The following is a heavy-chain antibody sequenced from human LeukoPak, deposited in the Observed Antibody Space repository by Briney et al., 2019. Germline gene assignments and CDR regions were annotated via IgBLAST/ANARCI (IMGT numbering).Heavy chain of an antibody. CDR1: GFTFSSYA. CDR3: AIDPNWGTHS. Sequence: PGGSLRLSCAASGFTFSSYAMHWVRQAPGKGLEWVAVISHDGSNKYYADSVKGRFTISRDNFKNALYLQMNSLRVDDTAVYYCAIDPNWGTHSWGQGVLVTVSS. J-gene: IGHJ4*02. D-gene: IGHD7-27*01. CDR2: ISHDGSNK. V-gene: IGHV3-30-3*01.